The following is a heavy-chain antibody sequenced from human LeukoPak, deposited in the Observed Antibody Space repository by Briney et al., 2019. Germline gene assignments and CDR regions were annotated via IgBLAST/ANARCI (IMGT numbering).Heavy chain of an antibody. D-gene: IGHD1-1*01. CDR1: GFTFSSYA. Sequence: GRSLRLSCAASGFTFSSYAMHWVRQAPGKGLEWVAVISYDGSNKYYADSVKGRFTISRDNSKNTLYLQMNSLRAEDTAVYYRASIPVELDYWGQGTLVTVSS. J-gene: IGHJ4*02. CDR3: ASIPVELDY. CDR2: ISYDGSNK. V-gene: IGHV3-30-3*01.